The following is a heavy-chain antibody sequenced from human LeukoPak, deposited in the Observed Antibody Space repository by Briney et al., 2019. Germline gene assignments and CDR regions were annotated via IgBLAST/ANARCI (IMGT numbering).Heavy chain of an antibody. V-gene: IGHV4-39*01. CDR1: GGSISSSSYY. J-gene: IGHJ5*02. Sequence: SETLPLICTVSGGSISSSSYYWGWTRQPPGKGLDGIGSIYYSGGTYYSPSLKSRVTISVDTSKNQFSLKVSSVTAADTAVYYCARCYGDYATWFDPWGQGTQVTVSS. D-gene: IGHD4-17*01. CDR2: IYYSGGT. CDR3: ARCYGDYATWFDP.